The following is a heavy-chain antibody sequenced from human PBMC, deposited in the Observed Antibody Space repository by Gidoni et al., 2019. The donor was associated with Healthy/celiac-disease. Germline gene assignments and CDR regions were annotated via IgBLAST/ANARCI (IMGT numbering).Heavy chain of an antibody. D-gene: IGHD5-18*01. J-gene: IGHJ6*02. V-gene: IGHV4-34*01. CDR2: INHSGST. CDR3: ARGLRYSYGYYYYGMDV. CDR1: GGSFSGYY. Sequence: QVQLQQWGAGLLKPSETLSLTCAVYGGSFSGYYWSWIRQPPGKGLEWIGEINHSGSTNYNPSLKSRVTISVDTSKNQFSLKLSSVTAADTAVYYCARGLRYSYGYYYYGMDVWGQGTTVTVSS.